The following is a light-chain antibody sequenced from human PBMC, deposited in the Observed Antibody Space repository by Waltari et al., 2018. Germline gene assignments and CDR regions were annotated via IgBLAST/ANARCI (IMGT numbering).Light chain of an antibody. CDR2: DAS. CDR3: QKYGTLPAT. J-gene: IGKJ1*01. CDR1: QSVSKY. Sequence: ELVLTQSPGPLSLSPGERATLSCRASQSVSKYLAWYQQKPGQAPRLLIYDASTRATGIPYRFSGSGWGTDFSLTISRLVPEDFAVYYCQKYGTLPATFGQGTKVQMK. V-gene: IGKV3-20*01.